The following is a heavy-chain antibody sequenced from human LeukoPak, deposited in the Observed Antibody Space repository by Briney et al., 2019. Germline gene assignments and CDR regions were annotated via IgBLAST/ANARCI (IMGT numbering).Heavy chain of an antibody. V-gene: IGHV4-59*01. Sequence: KASETLSLTCTVSGGSIRSYYWSWIRQPPGKGLEWIGYFYYTGYTHYNPSLRGRVTISLDTSKNHFSLNLSSVTAADTAVYYCATAVPEYFQHWGQGTLVTVSS. CDR2: FYYTGYT. J-gene: IGHJ1*01. CDR3: ATAVPEYFQH. CDR1: GGSIRSYY.